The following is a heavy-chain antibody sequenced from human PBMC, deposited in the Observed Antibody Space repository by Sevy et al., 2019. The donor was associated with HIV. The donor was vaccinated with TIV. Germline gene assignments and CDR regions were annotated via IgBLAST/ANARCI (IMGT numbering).Heavy chain of an antibody. V-gene: IGHV3-30*02. CDR1: GFTFSSYG. CDR2: IRYDGSNK. Sequence: GGSLRLSCAASGFTFSSYGMHWVRQAPGKGLEWVAFIRYDGSNKYYADSVKGRFTISRDNSKNTLYLQMNSLRAEDTAVYYCAKGADNWNYGGPDYWGQGTLVTVSS. J-gene: IGHJ4*02. D-gene: IGHD1-7*01. CDR3: AKGADNWNYGGPDY.